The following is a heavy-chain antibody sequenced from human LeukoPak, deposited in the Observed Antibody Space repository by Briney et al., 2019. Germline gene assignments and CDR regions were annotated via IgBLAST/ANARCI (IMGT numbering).Heavy chain of an antibody. Sequence: GGSLSLSCAASGFSFSTYTMNWVRKAPGKGLEWVSSMSSYGTFIYYADSVTGRFTISRDNSKNTLFLQMNSLRADDTAVYFCAKDQKSIAATGYDYWGQGTLVTVSS. CDR2: MSSYGTFI. V-gene: IGHV3-21*04. J-gene: IGHJ4*02. CDR1: GFSFSTYT. D-gene: IGHD6-13*01. CDR3: AKDQKSIAATGYDY.